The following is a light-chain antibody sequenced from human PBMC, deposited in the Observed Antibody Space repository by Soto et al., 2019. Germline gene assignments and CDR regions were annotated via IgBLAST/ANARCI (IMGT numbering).Light chain of an antibody. CDR1: QSVLYRSNNQNY. CDR3: QQYYILPWT. J-gene: IGKJ1*01. Sequence: DIVMTQSPDSLAVSLGERATINCKSSQSVLYRSNNQNYLASYQQKPGRLPKLLISWASTRESGVPDRFSGSGSGTDFTLTISSLQAKDGAIYYCQQYYILPWTFGQGTKVEIK. V-gene: IGKV4-1*01. CDR2: WAS.